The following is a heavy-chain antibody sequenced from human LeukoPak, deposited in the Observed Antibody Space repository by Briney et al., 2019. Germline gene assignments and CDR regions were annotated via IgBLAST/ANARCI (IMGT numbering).Heavy chain of an antibody. CDR2: IYHSGST. J-gene: IGHJ4*02. CDR1: GGSISSSIYY. V-gene: IGHV4-39*01. Sequence: SETLSLTCTVSGGSISSSIYYWGWIRQPPGKGLEWIASIYHSGSTYYDSSLRSRVTISVDTSKNQFSLKVSSVTAADTAVYYCARYSENSYFDYWGQGTLVAVSS. D-gene: IGHD1-26*01. CDR3: ARYSENSYFDY.